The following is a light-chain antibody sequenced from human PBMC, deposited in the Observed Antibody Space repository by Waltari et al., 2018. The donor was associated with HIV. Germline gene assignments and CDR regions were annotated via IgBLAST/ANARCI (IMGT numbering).Light chain of an antibody. CDR3: CSYSDRRIYV. V-gene: IGLV2-23*02. CDR1: SSDVGNYYL. Sequence: QSALTQPASVSGSLGQSITISCTGTSSDVGNYYLVSWYQQHPCKAPKIIIYEVNKRPPGASNRMSGSKSGNTASLTISGLQAEDEADYYCCSYSDRRIYVFGSGTRVSAL. CDR2: EVN. J-gene: IGLJ1*01.